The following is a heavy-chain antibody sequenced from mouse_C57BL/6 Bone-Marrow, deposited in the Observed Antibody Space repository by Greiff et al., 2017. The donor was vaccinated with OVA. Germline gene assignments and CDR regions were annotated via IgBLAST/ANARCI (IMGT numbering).Heavy chain of an antibody. J-gene: IGHJ4*01. CDR3: ARTDYGSEAMDY. CDR2: IYPRSGNT. D-gene: IGHD1-1*01. CDR1: GYTFTSYG. Sequence: LEESGAELARPGASVKLSCKASGYTFTSYGISWVKQRTGQGLEWIGEIYPRSGNTYYNEKFKGKATLTADKSSSTAYMELRSLTSEDSAVYFCARTDYGSEAMDYWGQGTSVTVSS. V-gene: IGHV1-81*01.